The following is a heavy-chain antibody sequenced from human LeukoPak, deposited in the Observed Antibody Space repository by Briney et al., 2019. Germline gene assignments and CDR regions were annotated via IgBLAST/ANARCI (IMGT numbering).Heavy chain of an antibody. V-gene: IGHV3-23*01. Sequence: GGSLRLSCTASGFPFSSYGMSWVRQAPGKGLEWVSAISGSGGSTYYADSVKGRFTISRDNSKNTLYLQMNSLRAEDTAVYYCAKSDYYYDSSGYPLFDYWGQGTLVTVSS. D-gene: IGHD3-22*01. CDR1: GFPFSSYG. CDR3: AKSDYYYDSSGYPLFDY. J-gene: IGHJ4*02. CDR2: ISGSGGST.